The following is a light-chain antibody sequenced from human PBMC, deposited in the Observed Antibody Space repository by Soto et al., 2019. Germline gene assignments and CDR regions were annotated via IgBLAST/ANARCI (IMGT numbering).Light chain of an antibody. CDR2: DAS. J-gene: IGKJ5*01. Sequence: EIVLTQSPGTLSFSPGERVTPRCKASQSVTSYLAWYQQRHGQXPRXXINDASRRATGIPDRFSGSGSGADLTITISSLEPEDFEVYYCQQRSSWPITFGQGTRLEIK. CDR3: QQRSSWPIT. V-gene: IGKV3-11*01. CDR1: QSVTSY.